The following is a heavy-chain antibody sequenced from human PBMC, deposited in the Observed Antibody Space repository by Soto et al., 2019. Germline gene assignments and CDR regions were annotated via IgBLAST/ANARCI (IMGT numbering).Heavy chain of an antibody. CDR2: IIPIFGTA. V-gene: IGHV1-69*12. Sequence: QVQLVQSGAEVKKPGSSVKVSCKASGGTFSSYAISWVRQAPGQGLEWMGGIIPIFGTANYAQKFQGRVTITGDESTSTAYMELSSLRSEDTAVYYCARFPYCSGGSCYSFGGNWFDPWGQGTLVTVSS. D-gene: IGHD2-15*01. CDR1: GGTFSSYA. J-gene: IGHJ5*02. CDR3: ARFPYCSGGSCYSFGGNWFDP.